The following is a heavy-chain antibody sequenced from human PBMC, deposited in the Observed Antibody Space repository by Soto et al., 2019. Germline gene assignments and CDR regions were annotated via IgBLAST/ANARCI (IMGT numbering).Heavy chain of an antibody. J-gene: IGHJ2*01. D-gene: IGHD6-13*01. Sequence: QVQLVQSGAEVKKPGSSVKVSCKASGGTFSSYAISWVRQAPGQGLEWMGGIIPIFGTANYAQKFQGRVTITADESTSTAYVELSSLRSEDTTVYYCARGPPGSSSWYWYFDLWGRGTLVSVSS. V-gene: IGHV1-69*01. CDR1: GGTFSSYA. CDR2: IIPIFGTA. CDR3: ARGPPGSSSWYWYFDL.